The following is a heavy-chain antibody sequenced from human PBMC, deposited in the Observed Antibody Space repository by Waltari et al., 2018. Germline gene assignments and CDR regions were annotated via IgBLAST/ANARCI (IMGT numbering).Heavy chain of an antibody. D-gene: IGHD3-22*01. J-gene: IGHJ4*02. CDR1: GYSISSSSYY. CDR3: AREEIYYDTSGYYFDY. CDR2: IYYSGSK. Sequence: QLQLQESGPGLVKPSETLSLTCTVSGYSISSSSYYWGWIRQPPGKGLEWIASIYYSGSKYYNPSLRSRLTISLDTSKNQFSLKVSSVTAADTAVYYCAREEIYYDTSGYYFDYWGQGTLVTVSS. V-gene: IGHV4-39*07.